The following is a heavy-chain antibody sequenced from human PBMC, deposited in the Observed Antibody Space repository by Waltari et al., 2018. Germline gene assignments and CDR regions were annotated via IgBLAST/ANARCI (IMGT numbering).Heavy chain of an antibody. CDR3: ARDWVRGLDY. D-gene: IGHD3-10*01. Sequence: QVQLVQSGSELKKPGASVKISCKASGYTFNGYPMNWVRQAPGPGLEWVGWINTKSGKPTHAPGFTGRFDFSLDTSGSTAYLQISSLKAEDSAVYFCARDWVRGLDYWGQGTLVTVSS. J-gene: IGHJ4*02. CDR2: INTKSGKP. CDR1: GYTFNGYP. V-gene: IGHV7-4-1*02.